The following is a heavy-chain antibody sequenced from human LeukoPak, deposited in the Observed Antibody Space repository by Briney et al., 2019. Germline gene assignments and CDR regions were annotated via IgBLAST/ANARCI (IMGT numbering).Heavy chain of an antibody. V-gene: IGHV3-74*01. Sequence: GGSLRLSCAASGFTFSSYWMHWVRQAPGKGLVWVSRINSDGTSINYADSVKGRFTISRDNAKNTLFLQMNSLRVEDTAVYYCARAPGGWIDYWAQGTLVTVSS. CDR1: GFTFSSYW. D-gene: IGHD6-19*01. CDR2: INSDGTSI. CDR3: ARAPGGWIDY. J-gene: IGHJ4*02.